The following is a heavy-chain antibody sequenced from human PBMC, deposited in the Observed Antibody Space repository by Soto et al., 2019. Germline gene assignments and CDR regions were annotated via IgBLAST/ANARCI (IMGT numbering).Heavy chain of an antibody. D-gene: IGHD3-9*01. V-gene: IGHV1-2*02. Sequence: ASVKVSCKASGYTFTGYYMHWVRQAPGQGLEWMGWINPNSGGTNYAQKFQGRVTMTRDTSISTAYMELSRLRSDDTAVYYCARDLPSDYDILTGYIYYGMDVWGQGTTVTV. CDR3: ARDLPSDYDILTGYIYYGMDV. CDR2: INPNSGGT. J-gene: IGHJ6*02. CDR1: GYTFTGYY.